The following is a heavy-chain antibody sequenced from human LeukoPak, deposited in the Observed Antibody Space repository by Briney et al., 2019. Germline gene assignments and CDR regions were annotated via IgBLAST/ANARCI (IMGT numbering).Heavy chain of an antibody. CDR3: ARADYSSTWSHGYYYMDV. Sequence: SETLSLTCTVSGYSISSGYYWGWIRQPPGKGLEWIGSIYHSGSTYYNPSLKSRVTISVDTSKNQFSLKLSSVTAADTAVYYCARADYSSTWSHGYYYMDVWGKGTTVTVSS. J-gene: IGHJ6*03. D-gene: IGHD6-13*01. CDR2: IYHSGST. V-gene: IGHV4-38-2*02. CDR1: GYSISSGYY.